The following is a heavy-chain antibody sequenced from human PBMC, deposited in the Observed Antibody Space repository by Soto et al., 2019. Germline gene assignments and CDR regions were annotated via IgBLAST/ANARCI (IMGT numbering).Heavy chain of an antibody. Sequence: GESLRLSCAASAFTFSDYYMGWIRQAPGKGLEWLTYISGNGNTIYYADSVKGRFTVSRDNAKNLLYLQMNSLRAEDTSVYYCGASTVVAAHYWGQGALVTVSS. CDR3: GASTVVAAHY. J-gene: IGHJ4*02. D-gene: IGHD2-15*01. CDR2: ISGNGNTI. CDR1: AFTFSDYY. V-gene: IGHV3-11*01.